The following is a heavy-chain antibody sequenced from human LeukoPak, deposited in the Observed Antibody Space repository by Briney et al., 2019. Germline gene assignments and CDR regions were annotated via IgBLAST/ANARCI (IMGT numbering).Heavy chain of an antibody. CDR3: ARGVWGSGYELDY. D-gene: IGHD5-12*01. CDR2: IYYSGST. J-gene: IGHJ4*02. CDR1: GGSISSGGYY. V-gene: IGHV4-31*03. Sequence: SETLSLTCTVSGGSISSGGYYWSWIRQHPGKGLEWIGYIYYSGSTYYNPSLKSRVTISVDTSKNQFSLKLSSVTAADTAVYYCARGVWGSGYELDYWGQGTLVTVSS.